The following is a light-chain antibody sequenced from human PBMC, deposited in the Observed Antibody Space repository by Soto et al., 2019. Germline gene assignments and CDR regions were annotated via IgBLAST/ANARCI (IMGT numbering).Light chain of an antibody. V-gene: IGKV1-13*02. CDR1: QGISSA. CDR2: DAS. Sequence: AIQLTQSPSSLSASVGDRVTITCRASQGISSALAGYQQKPGKAPKLLIYDASSLESGVPSRFSGSGSGTDFTLTISSLQPEDFAYYYCQQFNSYPLTFGGGTKVEIK. J-gene: IGKJ4*01. CDR3: QQFNSYPLT.